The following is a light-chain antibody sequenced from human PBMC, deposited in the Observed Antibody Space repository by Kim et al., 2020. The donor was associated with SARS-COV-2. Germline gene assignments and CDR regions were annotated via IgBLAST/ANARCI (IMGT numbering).Light chain of an antibody. CDR3: NSRDSSGNHLGV. J-gene: IGLJ1*01. V-gene: IGLV3-19*01. CDR1: SLRNYY. Sequence: GQKGRITCHEDSLRNYYASWYQQKPGQAPVLVIYGKNNRPSGIPDRFSGSSSGNTASMTITGAQAEDEADYYCNSRDSSGNHLGVFGTGTKVTVL. CDR2: GKN.